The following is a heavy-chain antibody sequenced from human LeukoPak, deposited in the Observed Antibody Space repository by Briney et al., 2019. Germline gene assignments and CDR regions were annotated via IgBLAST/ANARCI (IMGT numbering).Heavy chain of an antibody. CDR2: INSDGSST. CDR3: ASVKRGLLWFGELKNAFDI. CDR1: GLTFSSYW. D-gene: IGHD3-10*01. J-gene: IGHJ3*02. Sequence: GGSLRLSCAASGLTFSSYWMHWVRQAPGKGLVWVSRINSDGSSTSYADSVKGRFTISRDNAKNTLYLQMNSLRAEDTAVYYCASVKRGLLWFGELKNAFDIWGQGTMVTVSS. V-gene: IGHV3-74*01.